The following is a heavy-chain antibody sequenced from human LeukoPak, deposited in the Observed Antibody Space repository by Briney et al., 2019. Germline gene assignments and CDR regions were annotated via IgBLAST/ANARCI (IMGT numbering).Heavy chain of an antibody. J-gene: IGHJ4*02. CDR3: ARDSVGDLLDY. V-gene: IGHV3-20*04. CDR1: GFRFDDYG. Sequence: GGSLRLSCAASGFRFDDYGMSWVRHVPGKGLEWVSGTNWDGASTGYADSVKGRFTISRDNAKNSIYLQMDSLRVEDTAIYYCARDSVGDLLDYWGQGTPVTVSS. CDR2: TNWDGAST. D-gene: IGHD4-17*01.